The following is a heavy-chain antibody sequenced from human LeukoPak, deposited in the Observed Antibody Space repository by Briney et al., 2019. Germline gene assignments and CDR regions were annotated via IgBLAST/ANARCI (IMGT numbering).Heavy chain of an antibody. V-gene: IGHV4-39*07. CDR2: IYYSGST. CDR3: ARVYDYVWGSPIDY. D-gene: IGHD3-16*01. CDR1: GGSISSSSYY. Sequence: PSETLSLTCTVSGGSISSSSYYWGWIRQPPGKGLEWIGSIYYSGSTYYNPSLKSRVTISVGTSKNQFSLKLSSVTAADTAVYYCARVYDYVWGSPIDYWGQGTLVTVSS. J-gene: IGHJ4*02.